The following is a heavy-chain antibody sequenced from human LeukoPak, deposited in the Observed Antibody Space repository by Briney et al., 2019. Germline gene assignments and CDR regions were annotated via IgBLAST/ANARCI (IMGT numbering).Heavy chain of an antibody. J-gene: IGHJ4*02. V-gene: IGHV1-18*01. CDR3: ARGSNIVATGDFDY. CDR1: GYTFTSYD. D-gene: IGHD5-12*01. CDR2: ISAYNGNT. Sequence: ASVKVPCKASGYTFTSYDINWVRQAPGQGLEWMGWISAYNGNTNYAQKLQGRVTMTTDTSTSTAYMELRSLRSDDTAVYYCARGSNIVATGDFDYWGQGTLVTVSS.